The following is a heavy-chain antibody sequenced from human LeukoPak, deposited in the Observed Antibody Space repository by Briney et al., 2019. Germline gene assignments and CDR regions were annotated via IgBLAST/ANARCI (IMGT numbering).Heavy chain of an antibody. CDR3: ARDQYYSNDI. Sequence: PGWSLRLSCAASGFTFSSYSMNWVRQAPGKGLEWVSYISSSSSTIYYADSVKGRFTISRDNAKNSLYLQMNSLRAADTAVYYCARDQYYSNDIWGQGTMVTVSS. CDR1: GFTFSSYS. V-gene: IGHV3-48*01. CDR2: ISSSSSTI. J-gene: IGHJ3*02. D-gene: IGHD3-10*01.